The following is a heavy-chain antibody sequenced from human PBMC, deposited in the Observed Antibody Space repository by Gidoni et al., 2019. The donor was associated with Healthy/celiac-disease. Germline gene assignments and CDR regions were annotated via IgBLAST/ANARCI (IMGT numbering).Heavy chain of an antibody. J-gene: IGHJ5*02. D-gene: IGHD2-15*01. Sequence: EVQLVESGGGLVTPGGSMRLSCAASGFTFSSYSMNWVRQAPGKGLEWVSSISSSSSYIYYADSVKGRFTISRDNAKNSLYLQMNSLRAEDTAVYYCARKRLGGWFDPWGQGTLVTVSS. CDR3: ARKRLGGWFDP. CDR1: GFTFSSYS. CDR2: ISSSSSYI. V-gene: IGHV3-21*01.